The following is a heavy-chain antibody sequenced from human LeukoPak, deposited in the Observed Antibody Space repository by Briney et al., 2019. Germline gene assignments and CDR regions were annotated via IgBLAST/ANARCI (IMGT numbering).Heavy chain of an antibody. CDR3: ARGGSIAARPIDY. CDR2: IWYDGSNK. V-gene: IGHV3-33*01. Sequence: AGSLRLSCAASGFTFSSYGMHWVRQAPGKGLEWVAVIWYDGSNKYYADSVKGRFTISRDNSKNTLYLQMSSLRAEDTAVYYCARGGSIAARPIDYWGQGTLVTAS. D-gene: IGHD6-6*01. J-gene: IGHJ4*02. CDR1: GFTFSSYG.